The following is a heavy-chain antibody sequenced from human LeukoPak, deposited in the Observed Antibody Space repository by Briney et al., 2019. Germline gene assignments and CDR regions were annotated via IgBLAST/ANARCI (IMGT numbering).Heavy chain of an antibody. CDR2: IDTSGST. CDR3: AREGGYSYGDAPLHFDY. Sequence: SETLSLTCTVSGGSINSGSYYWSWIRQPAGKGLEWFGRIDTSGSTNYNPSLKSRVTISVDTSKNQFSLKLSSVTAADTAVYYCAREGGYSYGDAPLHFDYWGQGTLVTVSS. CDR1: GGSINSGSYY. V-gene: IGHV4-61*02. J-gene: IGHJ4*02. D-gene: IGHD5-18*01.